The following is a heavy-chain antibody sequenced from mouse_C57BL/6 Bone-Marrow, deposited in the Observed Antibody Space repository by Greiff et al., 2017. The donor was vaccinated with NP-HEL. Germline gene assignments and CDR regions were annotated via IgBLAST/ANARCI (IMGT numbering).Heavy chain of an antibody. D-gene: IGHD4-1*01. J-gene: IGHJ1*03. V-gene: IGHV1-64*01. Sequence: QVQLQQSGAELVKPGASVKLSCKASGYTFTSYWMHWVKQRPGQGLEWIGMIHPNSGSTNYNEKFKSKATLTVDKSSSTAYMQLSSLTSEDSAVYYCARSEGTGTWYFDVWGTGTTITVSS. CDR1: GYTFTSYW. CDR3: ARSEGTGTWYFDV. CDR2: IHPNSGST.